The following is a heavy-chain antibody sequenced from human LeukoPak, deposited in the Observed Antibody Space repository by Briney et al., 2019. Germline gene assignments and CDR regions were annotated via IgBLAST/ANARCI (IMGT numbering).Heavy chain of an antibody. CDR3: ARGRPRGYNWFDP. CDR2: IYYSGTT. CDR1: GGSISSYY. Sequence: PSETLSLTCTVSGGSISSYYWSWIRQPPGKGLEWIGYIYYSGTTNYNPSLKSRVTISVDTSKNQFSLKLSSVTAADTAVYYCARGRPRGYNWFDPWGQGTLVTVSS. J-gene: IGHJ5*02. V-gene: IGHV4-59*12.